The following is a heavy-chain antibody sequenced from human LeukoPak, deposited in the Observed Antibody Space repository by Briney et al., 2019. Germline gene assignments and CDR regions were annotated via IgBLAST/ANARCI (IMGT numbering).Heavy chain of an antibody. V-gene: IGHV4-61*01. Sequence: SETLSLTCTVSGGSVSSGPYYWSWIRQPPGKGLEWIGYIYYSGSTKYNPSLKSRVTISVDTSKSQFSLELSSVTAADTAVYYCARVVDHGYSDYWGLGTLVTVTS. CDR3: ARVVDHGYSDY. CDR2: IYYSGST. CDR1: GGSVSSGPYY. J-gene: IGHJ4*02. D-gene: IGHD5-24*01.